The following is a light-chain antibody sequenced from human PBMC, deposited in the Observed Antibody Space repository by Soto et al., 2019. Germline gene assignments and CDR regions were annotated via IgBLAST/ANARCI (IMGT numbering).Light chain of an antibody. J-gene: IGKJ1*01. CDR1: QSIDKY. CDR2: AAS. V-gene: IGKV1-39*01. Sequence: DIQMTQSPSSLSASVGDRVTITCRASQSIDKYLNWYQQKPGKGPNLLIYAASNLRTGVPSRFSGSGSGTDFTLTISNMQREDFATYCCQQTYNLPRTFGQGTKVDIK. CDR3: QQTYNLPRT.